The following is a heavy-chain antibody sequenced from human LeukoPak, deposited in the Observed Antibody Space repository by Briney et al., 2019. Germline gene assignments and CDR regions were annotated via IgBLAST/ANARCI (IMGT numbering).Heavy chain of an antibody. Sequence: ASVKVSCKASGYTFTSYYMHWVRQAPGQGLKWMGIINPSGGSTSYAQKFQGRVTMTRDTSTSTVYMELSSLRSEDTAVYYCARAVGNRPFDYWGQGTLVTVSS. J-gene: IGHJ4*02. V-gene: IGHV1-46*01. CDR3: ARAVGNRPFDY. D-gene: IGHD7-27*01. CDR1: GYTFTSYY. CDR2: INPSGGST.